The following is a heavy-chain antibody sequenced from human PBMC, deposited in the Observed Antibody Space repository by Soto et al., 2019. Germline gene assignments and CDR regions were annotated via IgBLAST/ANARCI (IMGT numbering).Heavy chain of an antibody. CDR3: ARAGIAVAGNYCYYMDV. D-gene: IGHD6-19*01. Sequence: QVQLVASGGGLVKPGGSLRLSCAASGFTFSDYYMSWIRPAPGKGLAWVSYISGRGRTIYYADSVKGRLTISRDNAKNSLYLQMNSLRAEDTAVYYCARAGIAVAGNYCYYMDVWGKGTTVTVS. CDR2: ISGRGRTI. J-gene: IGHJ6*03. CDR1: GFTFSDYY. V-gene: IGHV3-11*01.